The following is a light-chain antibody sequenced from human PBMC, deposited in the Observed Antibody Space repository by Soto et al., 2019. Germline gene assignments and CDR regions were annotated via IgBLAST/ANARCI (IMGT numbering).Light chain of an antibody. V-gene: IGKV3-15*01. CDR1: QSVSSN. CDR2: GAS. CDR3: QQFNNWQLT. J-gene: IGKJ4*01. Sequence: EIVMTQSPATLSVSPGERATLSCRASQSVSSNLAWYQQRPGQAPRLLTYGASTRATGIPARFSGSGSGTEFTLTISSLQSEDFAFYYCQQFNNWQLTFGGGTKVDIK.